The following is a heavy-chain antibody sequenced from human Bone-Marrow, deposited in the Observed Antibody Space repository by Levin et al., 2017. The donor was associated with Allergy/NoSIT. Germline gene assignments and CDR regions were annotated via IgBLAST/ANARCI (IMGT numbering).Heavy chain of an antibody. D-gene: IGHD6-13*01. CDR3: ARDETFNSWHTGWFDP. Sequence: ASETLSLTCTVSGGSINNTNHYWSWIRQPAGKGLEWIGRMFAGGAATYNRSLRSRVTIPIDTSKNQFSPKLTSVTAADTAVYYCARDETFNSWHTGWFDPWGQGTLVTVSS. J-gene: IGHJ5*02. CDR1: GGSINNTNHY. CDR2: MFAGGAA. V-gene: IGHV4-61*02.